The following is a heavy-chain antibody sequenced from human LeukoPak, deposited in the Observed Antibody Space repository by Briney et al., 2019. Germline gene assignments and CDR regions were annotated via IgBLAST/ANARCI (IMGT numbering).Heavy chain of an antibody. Sequence: GGSLRLSCAASGFIVSSDYISWVRQTPGKGLEWVSVIYSDGSTFYADSVKGRFTISRDNSKNKVYLQMNSLRGEDTAVFYCASGGKYCTGGACYGDWGQGTLVTVSS. V-gene: IGHV3-53*01. CDR2: IYSDGST. D-gene: IGHD2-8*02. CDR1: GFIVSSDY. CDR3: ASGGKYCTGGACYGD. J-gene: IGHJ4*02.